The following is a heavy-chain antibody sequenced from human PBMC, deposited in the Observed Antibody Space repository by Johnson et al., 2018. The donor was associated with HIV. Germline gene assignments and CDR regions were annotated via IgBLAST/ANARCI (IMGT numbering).Heavy chain of an antibody. CDR3: ARRRRYGDYFADAFDI. D-gene: IGHD4-17*01. CDR2: VNWNGGST. J-gene: IGHJ3*02. V-gene: IGHV3-20*04. CDR1: GFTFDDYG. Sequence: VQLVESGGGVVRPGGSLRLSCAASGFTFDDYGMSWVRQAPGKGLEWVSGVNWNGGSTGYADSVKCRFTISRANAKNSLYLQRNTRRAEETAVYYFARRRRYGDYFADAFDIWRRGTVVTVS.